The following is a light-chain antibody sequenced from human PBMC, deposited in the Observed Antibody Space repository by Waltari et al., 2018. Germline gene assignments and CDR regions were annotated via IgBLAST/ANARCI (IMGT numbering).Light chain of an antibody. Sequence: QSALTQPRSVSGSPGQSVSISCTGTSSDVGGYNYVSWYQHHPGKAPKVIIYDVNKRPSGVPDRFSGSRSGHTASLTISGLQTEDEADFYCCSYAGRFTYVFGTGTKVTVL. V-gene: IGLV2-11*01. J-gene: IGLJ1*01. CDR1: SSDVGGYNY. CDR2: DVN. CDR3: CSYAGRFTYV.